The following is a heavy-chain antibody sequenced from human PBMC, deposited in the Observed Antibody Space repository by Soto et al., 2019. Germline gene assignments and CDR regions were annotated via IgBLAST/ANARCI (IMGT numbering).Heavy chain of an antibody. CDR2: IYYSGST. D-gene: IGHD3-10*01. V-gene: IGHV4-30-4*01. J-gene: IGHJ4*02. Sequence: SETLSLTCTVSGGSISSGDYYWSWIRQAPEKGLEWIGYIYYSGSTYYNPSLKSRVILSLDTPSNQFSLRLSSLTAADTAVYYCATFGVIGEPFDYWGQGTLVTVSS. CDR3: ATFGVIGEPFDY. CDR1: GGSISSGDYY.